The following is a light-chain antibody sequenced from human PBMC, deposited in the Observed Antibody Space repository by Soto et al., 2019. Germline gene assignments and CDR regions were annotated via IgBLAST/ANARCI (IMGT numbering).Light chain of an antibody. V-gene: IGKV3-20*01. CDR3: QQYCSSPIT. Sequence: IVLTQSPGTLSLSPGDRATLSCRASQSVSSSYLAWYQQKPGQAHRLLIYGASSKSTGIPARFSGSGSGTDFTLTISILEPEDFALYYCQQYCSSPITFGKGTRLEIK. CDR1: QSVSSSY. J-gene: IGKJ5*01. CDR2: GAS.